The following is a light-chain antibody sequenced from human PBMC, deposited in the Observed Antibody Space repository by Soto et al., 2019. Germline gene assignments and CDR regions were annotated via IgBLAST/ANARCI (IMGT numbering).Light chain of an antibody. Sequence: EILSTLSPGTLSFSPGERATLSCRASQSVSSSYLAWYQQKPGRAPTLLIYGASSRATGIPDRFSGSGSGTDFTLTISRLEPEDFAVYYCQQYGSSPRTFGQGTKVDI. CDR3: QQYGSSPRT. CDR2: GAS. J-gene: IGKJ1*01. V-gene: IGKV3-20*01. CDR1: QSVSSSY.